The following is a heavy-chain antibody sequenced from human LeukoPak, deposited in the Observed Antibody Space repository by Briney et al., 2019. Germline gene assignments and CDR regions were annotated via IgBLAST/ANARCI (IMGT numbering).Heavy chain of an antibody. J-gene: IGHJ4*02. CDR1: GFIFSNYW. CDR2: IKQDGSKK. CDR3: TRVGYIDEGIDY. Sequence: GGSLRLSCAASGFIFSNYWMSWVRQAPGKGLEWVANIKQDGSKKSYVDSVKGRFTISRDDAKNSLYLQMNSLRAEDTAIYYCTRVGYIDEGIDYWGQGTLVTVSS. D-gene: IGHD5-24*01. V-gene: IGHV3-7*04.